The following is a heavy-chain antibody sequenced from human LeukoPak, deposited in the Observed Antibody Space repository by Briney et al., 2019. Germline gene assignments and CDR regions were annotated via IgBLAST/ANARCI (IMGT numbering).Heavy chain of an antibody. CDR1: GYTLTSYG. J-gene: IGHJ4*02. Sequence: ASVKVSCKASGYTLTSYGISWVRQAPGQGLEWMGWISAYNGNTNYAQKLQGRVTMTTDTSTSTAYMELRSLRSDDTAVYYCAREVKGYCSSTSCYAPFDYWGQGTLVTVSS. D-gene: IGHD2-2*01. CDR3: AREVKGYCSSTSCYAPFDY. V-gene: IGHV1-18*01. CDR2: ISAYNGNT.